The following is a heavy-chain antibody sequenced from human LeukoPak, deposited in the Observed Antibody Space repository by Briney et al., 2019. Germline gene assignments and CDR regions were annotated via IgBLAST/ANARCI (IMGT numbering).Heavy chain of an antibody. V-gene: IGHV4-34*01. CDR2: INHSGST. D-gene: IGHD2-2*01. J-gene: IGHJ4*02. CDR1: GFTVSSNY. CDR3: ARGMDGVVVPAAMDY. Sequence: GSLRLSCAASGFTVSSNYMSWVRQAPGKGLEWIGDINHSGSTNYNPSLKSRVTISVDTSKNQFSLKLSSVTAADTAVYYCARGMDGVVVPAAMDYWGQGTLVTVSS.